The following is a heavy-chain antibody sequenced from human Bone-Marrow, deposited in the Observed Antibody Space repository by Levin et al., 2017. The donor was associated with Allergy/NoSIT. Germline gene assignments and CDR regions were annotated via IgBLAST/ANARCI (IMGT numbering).Heavy chain of an antibody. D-gene: IGHD4-23*01. CDR1: GFTFSSYA. V-gene: IGHV3-15*01. J-gene: IGHJ4*02. CDR3: TTDPPALGENSDF. Sequence: AGGSLRLSCGASGFTFSSYAMSWVRQAPGRGLEWVGRIKSTSDGGTTDYAAPVKGRFIISRDDSQHTVYLEMNGLTTEDTAVYYCTTDPPALGENSDFWGQGTLVTVSP. CDR2: IKSTSDGGTT.